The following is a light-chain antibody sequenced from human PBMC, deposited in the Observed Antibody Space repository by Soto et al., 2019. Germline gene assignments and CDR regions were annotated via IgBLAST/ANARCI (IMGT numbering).Light chain of an antibody. CDR1: QDISNF. CDR2: AAS. CDR3: QQYHNYPPS. V-gene: IGKV1-16*02. J-gene: IGKJ1*01. Sequence: DIQLTQSPSSLSAYVGGRVTITCRASQDISNFLAWIQQKPGKAPKSLMYAASILRSGVPSKFSGSGSGTVFTLTISTLQPEDFATYYCQQYHNYPPSFGQGTKVGIK.